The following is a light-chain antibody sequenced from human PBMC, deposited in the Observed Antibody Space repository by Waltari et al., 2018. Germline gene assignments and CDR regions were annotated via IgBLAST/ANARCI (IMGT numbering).Light chain of an antibody. CDR2: AAS. CDR1: QTIRSY. J-gene: IGKJ1*01. Sequence: DIQMTQSPSSLSASVGDRVTIPCRASQTIRSYFAWYQQKPGKVPKLLIYAASILESGVPSRFSGSGSGTEFTLTVSSLQPEDFATYYCQQHNSHPWTFGQGTKVEVK. V-gene: IGKV1-17*03. CDR3: QQHNSHPWT.